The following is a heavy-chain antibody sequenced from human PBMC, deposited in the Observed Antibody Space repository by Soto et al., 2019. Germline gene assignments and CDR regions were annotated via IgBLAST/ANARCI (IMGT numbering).Heavy chain of an antibody. CDR3: TRDRDGLRRVFAFDI. Sequence: GGSPRLSCTASGFTFGDYAMSWFRQAPGKGLEWVGFIRSKAYGGTTEYAASVKGRFAISRDDSKSIAYLQMNSLKTEDTAVYYCTRDRDGLRRVFAFDIWGQGTMVTVSS. CDR1: GFTFGDYA. CDR2: IRSKAYGGTT. J-gene: IGHJ3*02. V-gene: IGHV3-49*03. D-gene: IGHD5-12*01.